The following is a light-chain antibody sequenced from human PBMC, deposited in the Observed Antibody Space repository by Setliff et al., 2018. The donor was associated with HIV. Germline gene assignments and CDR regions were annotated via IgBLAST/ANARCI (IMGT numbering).Light chain of an antibody. J-gene: IGLJ2*01. CDR2: GVS. V-gene: IGLV2-14*01. Sequence: QSVLTQPASVSGSLGQSNTISCTGASRDAGDYDYVSWYQQHPGKVPKLLIYGVSSRPSGVSDRFSGSRTGNTASLTISGLQDDDEADYYCCSYAGSDTWIFGGGTK. CDR1: SRDAGDYDY. CDR3: CSYAGSDTWI.